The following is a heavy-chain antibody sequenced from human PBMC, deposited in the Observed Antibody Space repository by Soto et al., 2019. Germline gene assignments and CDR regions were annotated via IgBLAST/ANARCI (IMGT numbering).Heavy chain of an antibody. CDR2: ISYDGSNK. CDR3: AKSNVLRFLEWLFPWFDP. CDR1: GFTFSSYG. Sequence: GGSLRLSCAASGFTFSSYGMHWVRQAPGKGLEWVAVISYDGSNKYYADSVKGRFTISRDNSKNTLYLQMNSLRAEDTAVYYCAKSNVLRFLEWLFPWFDPWGQGTLVTVSS. D-gene: IGHD3-3*01. J-gene: IGHJ5*02. V-gene: IGHV3-30*18.